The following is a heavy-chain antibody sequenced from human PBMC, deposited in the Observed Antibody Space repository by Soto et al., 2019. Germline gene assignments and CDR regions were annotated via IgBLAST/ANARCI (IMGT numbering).Heavy chain of an antibody. CDR2: IYYSGST. CDR3: ARHRGRDGHNFWYFDL. CDR1: GGSISSSSYY. J-gene: IGHJ2*01. D-gene: IGHD2-15*01. Sequence: SETLSLTCTVSGGSISSSSYYWGWIRQPPGKGLEWIGSIYYSGSTYYNPSLKSRVTISVDTSKNQFSLKLSSVTAADTAVYYCARHRGRDGHNFWYFDLWGRGTLVTVSS. V-gene: IGHV4-39*01.